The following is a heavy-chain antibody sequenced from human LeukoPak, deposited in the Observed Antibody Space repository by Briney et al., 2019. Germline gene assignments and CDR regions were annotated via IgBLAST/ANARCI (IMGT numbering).Heavy chain of an antibody. D-gene: IGHD5-12*01. J-gene: IGHJ6*02. CDR2: ISSSSSYI. CDR1: GFTFSSYS. CDR3: AKDMGSGYAITRYGMDV. V-gene: IGHV3-21*04. Sequence: GGSLRLSCAASGFTFSSYSMNWVRQAPGKGLEWVSSISSSSSYIYYADSVKGRFTISRDNAKNSLYLQMNSLRAEDTASYYCAKDMGSGYAITRYGMDVWGQGTTVTVSS.